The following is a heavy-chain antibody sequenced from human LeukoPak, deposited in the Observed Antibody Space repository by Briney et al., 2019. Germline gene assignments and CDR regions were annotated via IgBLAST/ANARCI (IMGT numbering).Heavy chain of an antibody. J-gene: IGHJ4*02. CDR2: IYHSGST. CDR3: ARVDIVDTATRGDY. Sequence: SETLSLTCTVSGYSISSGYYWGWIRQPPGKGLEWIGSIYHSGSTYYNPSLKSRVTISVDTSKNQFSLKLSSVTAADTAVYYCARVDIVDTATRGDYWGQGTLVTVSS. CDR1: GYSISSGYY. V-gene: IGHV4-38-2*02. D-gene: IGHD5-18*01.